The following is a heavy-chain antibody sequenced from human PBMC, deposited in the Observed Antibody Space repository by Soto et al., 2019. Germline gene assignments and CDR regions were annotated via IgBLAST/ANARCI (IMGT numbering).Heavy chain of an antibody. CDR3: TTGIYYDLLTGYHNVAY. Sequence: GSLRLSCVASGFNLSHPWMTWVRQAAGKGLEWVGRIKSKTDGGTADYAAPVKGRATISRDDSKNTVYLQMNSLKTEDTAVYYCTTGIYYDLLTGYHNVAYWGQGALVTVSS. V-gene: IGHV3-15*01. CDR2: IKSKTDGGTA. D-gene: IGHD3-9*01. J-gene: IGHJ4*02. CDR1: GFNLSHPW.